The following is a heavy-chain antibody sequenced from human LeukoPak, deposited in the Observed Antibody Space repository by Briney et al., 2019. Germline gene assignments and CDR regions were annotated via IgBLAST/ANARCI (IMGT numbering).Heavy chain of an antibody. CDR1: GGSVSSGSYY. J-gene: IGHJ2*01. CDR3: ARDHKPRAVAGTGYFDL. D-gene: IGHD6-19*01. V-gene: IGHV4-61*01. Sequence: KASETLSLTCTVSGGSVSSGSYYWSWIRQPPGKGLEWIGYIYYSGSTNYNPSLKSRVTISVDTSKNQFSLKLSSVTAADTAVYYCARDHKPRAVAGTGYFDLWGRGTLVTVSS. CDR2: IYYSGST.